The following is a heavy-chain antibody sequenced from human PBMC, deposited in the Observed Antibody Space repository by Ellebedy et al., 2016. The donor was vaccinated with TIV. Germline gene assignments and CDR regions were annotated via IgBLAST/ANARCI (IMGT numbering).Heavy chain of an antibody. J-gene: IGHJ4*02. D-gene: IGHD3-22*01. CDR2: IYYSGST. Sequence: SETLSLXXTVSGGSISSSSYYWGWIRQPPGKGLEWIGSIYYSGSTYYNPSLKSRVTISVDTSKNQFSLKLSSVTAADTAVYYCARDRFIPDHDSSGYQLDYWGQGTLVTVSS. CDR3: ARDRFIPDHDSSGYQLDY. V-gene: IGHV4-39*07. CDR1: GGSISSSSYY.